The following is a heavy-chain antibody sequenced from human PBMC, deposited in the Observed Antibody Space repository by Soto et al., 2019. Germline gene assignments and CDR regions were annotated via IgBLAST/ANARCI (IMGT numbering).Heavy chain of an antibody. CDR2: ISYDGNNK. J-gene: IGHJ4*02. D-gene: IGHD6-19*01. CDR3: AREGGWYGSAFDY. V-gene: IGHV3-30-3*01. CDR1: GFTFSSYA. Sequence: QVQLVESGGGVVQPGRSLRLSCAASGFTFSSYAMHWVRQAPGKGLEWVAVISYDGNNKYYANSVKGRFTIPRDNSKNTLYLQMNSLIAEDTAVYYCAREGGWYGSAFDYWGQGTLVTVSS.